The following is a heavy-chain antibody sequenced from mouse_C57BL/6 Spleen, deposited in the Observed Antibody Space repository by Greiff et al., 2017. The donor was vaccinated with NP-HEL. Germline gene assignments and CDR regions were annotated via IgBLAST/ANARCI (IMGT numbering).Heavy chain of an antibody. CDR2: ISSGSSTI. CDR3: AGGNYSNYDYAMDY. V-gene: IGHV5-17*01. CDR1: GFTFSDYG. D-gene: IGHD2-5*01. J-gene: IGHJ4*01. Sequence: VQLKQSGGGLVKPGGSLKLSCAASGFTFSDYGMHWVRQAPEKGLEWVAYISSGSSTIYYADTVKGRFTISRDNAKNTLFLQMTSLRSEDTAMYYCAGGNYSNYDYAMDYWGQGTSVTVSS.